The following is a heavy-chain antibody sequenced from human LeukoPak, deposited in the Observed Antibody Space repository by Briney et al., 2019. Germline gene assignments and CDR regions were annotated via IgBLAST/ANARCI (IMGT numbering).Heavy chain of an antibody. CDR3: ARAKDDVLLWFGEPDY. Sequence: GASVKVSCKASGYSFIRYAMHWVRQAPGQSLEWMGWINADNGKTKYSQKFQGRVTVTRDTSASTAYMELSSLRSEDTAVYYCARAKDDVLLWFGEPDYWGQGTLVTVSS. D-gene: IGHD3-10*01. J-gene: IGHJ4*02. CDR1: GYSFIRYA. V-gene: IGHV1-3*01. CDR2: INADNGKT.